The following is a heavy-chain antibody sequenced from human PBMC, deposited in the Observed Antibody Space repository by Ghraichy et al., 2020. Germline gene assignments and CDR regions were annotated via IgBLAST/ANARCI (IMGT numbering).Heavy chain of an antibody. V-gene: IGHV3-23*01. CDR1: GFTFTNYA. CDR2: ISGDGDST. Sequence: GGSLRLSCAASGFTFTNYAMNWVRQAPGRGLEWISAISGDGDSTYYADSVKGRFTISRDNSKSTLYVQINSLRAEDTAVYYCAKEIRNIVGATLELDYWGQGTLVTVSS. D-gene: IGHD1-26*01. J-gene: IGHJ4*02. CDR3: AKEIRNIVGATLELDY.